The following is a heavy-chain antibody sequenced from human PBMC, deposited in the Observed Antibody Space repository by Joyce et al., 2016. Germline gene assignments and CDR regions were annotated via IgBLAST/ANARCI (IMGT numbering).Heavy chain of an antibody. D-gene: IGHD2/OR15-2a*01. J-gene: IGHJ4*02. Sequence: EVQLLESGGGLVQRGGSLRLSCAASGFIFRTCAMSWVRQAPGKGLEWVSSISGTAVSTYYADSVKGRFTISRDNSKNTLYLQMSSLRAEDTAIYYCARSVASMGPLYFANWGQGSLVSVSS. CDR1: GFIFRTCA. V-gene: IGHV3-23*01. CDR3: ARSVASMGPLYFAN. CDR2: ISGTAVST.